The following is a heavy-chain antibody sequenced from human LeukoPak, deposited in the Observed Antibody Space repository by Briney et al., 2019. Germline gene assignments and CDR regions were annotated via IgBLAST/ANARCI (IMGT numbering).Heavy chain of an antibody. CDR1: GYHFTGYH. D-gene: IGHD5/OR15-5a*01. CDR3: AGLGSTVKGRIDP. J-gene: IGHJ5*02. CDR2: ISTDSGDA. Sequence: ASVKVSCKASGYHFTGYHVHWVRQAPGQGLEWMGRISTDSGDADIAQKFQGRVTMTRDTSISTAFMELSRLTSDDSAVYYCAGLGSTVKGRIDPWGQGTSVTVSS. V-gene: IGHV1-2*02.